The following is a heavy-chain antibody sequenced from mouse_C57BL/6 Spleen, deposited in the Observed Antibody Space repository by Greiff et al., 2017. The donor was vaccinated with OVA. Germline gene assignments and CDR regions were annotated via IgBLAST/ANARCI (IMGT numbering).Heavy chain of an antibody. CDR2: ISYDGSN. Sequence: EVKVEESGPGLVKPSQSLSLTCSVTGYSITSGYYWNWIRQFPGNKLEWMGYISYDGSNNYNPSLKNRISITRDTSKNQFFLKLNSVTTEDTATYYCARDHGYYGWYFDVWGTGTTVTVSS. D-gene: IGHD2-3*01. V-gene: IGHV3-6*01. J-gene: IGHJ1*03. CDR1: GYSITSGYY. CDR3: ARDHGYYGWYFDV.